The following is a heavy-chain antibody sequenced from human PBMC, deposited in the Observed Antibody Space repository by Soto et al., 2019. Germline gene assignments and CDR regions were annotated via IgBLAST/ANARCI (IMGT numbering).Heavy chain of an antibody. CDR3: ARDSYYDSSGYYLNDAFDI. CDR1: GYTFTSYY. CDR2: INPSGGST. J-gene: IGHJ3*02. Sequence: ASVKVSCKASGYTFTSYYMHWVRQAPGQGLEWVGIINPSGGSTSYAQKFQGRVTMTRDTSTSTVYMELSSLRSEDTAVYYCARDSYYDSSGYYLNDAFDIWGQGTMVTVSS. D-gene: IGHD3-22*01. V-gene: IGHV1-46*01.